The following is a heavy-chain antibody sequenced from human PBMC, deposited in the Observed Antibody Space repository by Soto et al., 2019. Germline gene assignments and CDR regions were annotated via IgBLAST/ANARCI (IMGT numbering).Heavy chain of an antibody. J-gene: IGHJ3*02. CDR2: MNPNSGNT. D-gene: IGHD3-10*01. CDR3: ARGINYYDSGDDAFDI. Sequence: QVQLVQSGAEVKKPGASVKVSCKASGYTFTSYDINWVRQATGQGLEWMGWMNPNSGNTGYAQKFQGRVTMTRNTAISTAYMELRRLRSEDTAVYYCARGINYYDSGDDAFDIWGQGTMVTVSS. V-gene: IGHV1-8*01. CDR1: GYTFTSYD.